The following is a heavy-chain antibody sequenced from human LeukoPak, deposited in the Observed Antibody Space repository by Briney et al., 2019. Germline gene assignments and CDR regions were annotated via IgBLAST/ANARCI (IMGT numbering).Heavy chain of an antibody. Sequence: ASVKVSCKASGHTFTSYAMHWVRQAPGQRLEWMGWINAGNGNTKYSQKFQGRVTITRDTSESTAYMELSSLRSEDTAVYYRAWGGGIFFQHWGQGTLVTVSS. CDR2: INAGNGNT. D-gene: IGHD3-16*01. CDR3: AWGGGIFFQH. CDR1: GHTFTSYA. V-gene: IGHV1-3*01. J-gene: IGHJ1*01.